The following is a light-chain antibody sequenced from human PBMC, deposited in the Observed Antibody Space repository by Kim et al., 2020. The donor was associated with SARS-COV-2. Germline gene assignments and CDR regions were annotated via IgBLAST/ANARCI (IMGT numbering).Light chain of an antibody. CDR1: QNVKIH. CDR3: QQRDNWPIT. Sequence: EIVLTQSPGTLSLSPGERATLSCRASQNVKIHLAWYQQKPGQAPRLLIYEASNRATGIPARFSGSGSATDFTLTISSLEPEDFAVYYCQQRDNWPITFGQGTRLEIK. CDR2: EAS. V-gene: IGKV3-11*01. J-gene: IGKJ5*01.